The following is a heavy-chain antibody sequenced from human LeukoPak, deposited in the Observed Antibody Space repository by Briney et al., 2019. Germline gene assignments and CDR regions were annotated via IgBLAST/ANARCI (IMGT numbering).Heavy chain of an antibody. J-gene: IGHJ4*02. CDR1: GLTFSSYA. CDR2: ISSNGGST. D-gene: IGHD6-13*01. V-gene: IGHV3-64*01. Sequence: PGGSLRLSCAASGLTFSSYAMHWVRQAPGKGLEYVSAISSNGGSTYYANSVKGRFTISRDNSKNTLYLQMGSLRAEDMAVYYCARGPRSTLKQPPHDYWGQGTLVTVSS. CDR3: ARGPRSTLKQPPHDY.